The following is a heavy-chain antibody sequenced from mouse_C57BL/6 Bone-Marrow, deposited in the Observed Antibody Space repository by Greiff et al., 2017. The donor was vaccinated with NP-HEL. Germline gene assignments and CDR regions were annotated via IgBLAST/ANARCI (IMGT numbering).Heavy chain of an antibody. CDR1: GYTFTDYY. J-gene: IGHJ4*01. CDR2: IYPGSGNT. CDR3: ARENDYDDYAMDY. Sequence: VQLQQSGAELVRPGASVKLSCKASGYTFTDYYINWVKQRPGQGLEWIARIYPGSGNTYYNEKFKGKATLTAEKSSSTAYMQLSSLTSEDSAVYFCARENDYDDYAMDYWGQGTSVTVSS. D-gene: IGHD2-4*01. V-gene: IGHV1-76*01.